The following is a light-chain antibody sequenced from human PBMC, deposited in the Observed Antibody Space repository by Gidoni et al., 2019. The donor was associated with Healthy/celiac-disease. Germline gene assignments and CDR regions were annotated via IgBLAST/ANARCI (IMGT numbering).Light chain of an antibody. CDR1: QGISSY. Sequence: IQLTQSPSSLSASVGDRVTITCRASQGISSYLAWYQQKPGKAPKPLIYAASTLQSEVPSRFSGSGSGTDFTLTISSLQPEDFATYYCQQLNSYPPGLTFGGGTKVEIK. CDR3: QQLNSYPPGLT. J-gene: IGKJ4*01. CDR2: AAS. V-gene: IGKV1-9*01.